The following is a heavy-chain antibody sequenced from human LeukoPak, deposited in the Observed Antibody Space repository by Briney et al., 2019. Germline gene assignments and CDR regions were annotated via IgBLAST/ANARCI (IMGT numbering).Heavy chain of an antibody. D-gene: IGHD3-10*01. Sequence: GGSLRLSCAASGFTFSRYVMSWVRRAPGKGLEWVSAIGGSGGSTHYADSVKGRFTISRDNSKNTLYLQMNSLRAEDTAIYYCAKVLLWFGELDSWGQGTLVTVSS. CDR1: GFTFSRYV. CDR3: AKVLLWFGELDS. V-gene: IGHV3-23*01. J-gene: IGHJ4*02. CDR2: IGGSGGST.